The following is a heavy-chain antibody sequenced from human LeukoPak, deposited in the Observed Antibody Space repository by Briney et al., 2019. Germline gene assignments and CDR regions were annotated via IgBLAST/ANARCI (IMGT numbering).Heavy chain of an antibody. J-gene: IGHJ5*02. CDR1: GGSISSGGYY. D-gene: IGHD6-13*01. Sequence: PSQTLSLTCTVSGGSISSGGYYWSWIRQPPGKGLEWIGYIYHSGSTYYNPSLKSRVTISVDRSKNQFSLKLSSVTAADTAVYYCARGTPWGSSWYPRNWFDPWGQGTLVTVSS. CDR2: IYHSGST. CDR3: ARGTPWGSSWYPRNWFDP. V-gene: IGHV4-30-2*01.